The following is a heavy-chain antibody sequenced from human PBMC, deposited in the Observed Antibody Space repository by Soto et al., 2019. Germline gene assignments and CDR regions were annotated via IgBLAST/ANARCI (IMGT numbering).Heavy chain of an antibody. CDR1: GFTFSRYA. V-gene: IGHV3-23*01. Sequence: EVQLLESGGGLVQPGGSLRLSCAASGFTFSRYAMSWVRQAPGKGLEWVSAISGSGGSTYYADSVKGRFTISRDNSKNTLYLQMNSLRAEDTAVYYCAKGAFCPVGYCSGGSFDYYYYGMDVWGQGTTVTVSS. J-gene: IGHJ6*02. D-gene: IGHD2-15*01. CDR2: ISGSGGST. CDR3: AKGAFCPVGYCSGGSFDYYYYGMDV.